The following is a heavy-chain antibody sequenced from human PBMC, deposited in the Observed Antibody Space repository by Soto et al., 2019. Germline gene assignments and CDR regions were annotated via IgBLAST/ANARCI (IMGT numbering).Heavy chain of an antibody. D-gene: IGHD6-13*01. J-gene: IGHJ4*02. CDR3: AREPGIAAAHDY. CDR1: GGSITSYA. CDR2: IIPMCGTT. V-gene: IGHV1-69*06. Sequence: SVKVSCKASGGSITSYAVSWVRQAPGQGLEWMGGIIPMCGTTNYAQKFQGRVTITGDTSINTAYMELSRLRSDDTAVYYCAREPGIAAAHDYWGQGTRVTVSS.